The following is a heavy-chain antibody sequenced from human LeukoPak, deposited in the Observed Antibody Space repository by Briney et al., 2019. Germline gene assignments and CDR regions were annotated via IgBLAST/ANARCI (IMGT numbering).Heavy chain of an antibody. D-gene: IGHD2-15*01. V-gene: IGHV3-30-3*01. CDR3: AREGRDYYGMDV. Sequence: GGSLRLSCAASGFTFSSYAMHWVRQAPGKGLEWVAVMSYDGSNKYYADSVKGRFTISRDNSKNTLYLQMNSLRAEDTAVYYCAREGRDYYGMDVWGQGTTVTVSS. CDR1: GFTFSSYA. CDR2: MSYDGSNK. J-gene: IGHJ6*02.